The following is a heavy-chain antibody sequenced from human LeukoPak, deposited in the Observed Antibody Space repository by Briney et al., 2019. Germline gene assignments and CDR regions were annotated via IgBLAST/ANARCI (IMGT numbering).Heavy chain of an antibody. J-gene: IGHJ5*02. D-gene: IGHD2-15*01. CDR2: INHSGGST. V-gene: IGHV4-34*01. CDR3: ARGPQYCSGGSCYGWFDP. CDR1: GGSFSGYY. Sequence: SETLSLTCAVYGGSFSGYYWSWIRQPPGKGLEWVGEINHSGGSTNYNPSLKSRVIISIDTSKNQFSLKLTSVTAADTAVYYCARGPQYCSGGSCYGWFDPWGQGTLVTVSS.